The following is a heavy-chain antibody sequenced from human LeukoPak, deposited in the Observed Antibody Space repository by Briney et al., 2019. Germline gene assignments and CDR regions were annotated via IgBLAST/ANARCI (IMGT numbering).Heavy chain of an antibody. V-gene: IGHV1-69*04. J-gene: IGHJ6*02. Sequence: SVKVSCKTSGGTFSSSAITWVRQAPGQGLEWMGRIIPVLNITTYAQEFQGRVTITADTSTSTAYMELSSLRSEETAVYYCARDQGLTAPPPYGLDVWGQGTTVTVSS. CDR1: GGTFSSSA. CDR2: IIPVLNIT. D-gene: IGHD5-18*01. CDR3: ARDQGLTAPPPYGLDV.